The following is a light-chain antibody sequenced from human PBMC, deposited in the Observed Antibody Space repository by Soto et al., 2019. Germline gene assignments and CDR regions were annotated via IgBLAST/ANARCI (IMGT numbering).Light chain of an antibody. CDR1: QSISSY. Sequence: DIQMNQSPSSLSASVGDRVTITCRASQSISSYLNWYQQKPGKAPKLLIYAASSLQSGVPARFSGSGSGTDFTLTISSLQPEDFATYYCQQSYSTPRTFGQGPEVEI. CDR2: AAS. V-gene: IGKV1-39*01. CDR3: QQSYSTPRT. J-gene: IGKJ1*01.